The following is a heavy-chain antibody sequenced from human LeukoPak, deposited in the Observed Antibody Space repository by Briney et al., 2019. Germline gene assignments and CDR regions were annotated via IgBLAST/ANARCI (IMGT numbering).Heavy chain of an antibody. CDR3: ARLSDY. CDR2: FDPSNSQT. V-gene: IGHV5-10-1*01. CDR1: GYIFTTYW. J-gene: IGHJ4*02. Sequence: GESLKISCTGSGYIFTTYWISWVHQLPGKGLEWMVKFDPSNSQTHYSPSFQGHVTISADKSTSTAYLQWTSLKASDTAMYYCARLSDYWGQGTLVTVSS.